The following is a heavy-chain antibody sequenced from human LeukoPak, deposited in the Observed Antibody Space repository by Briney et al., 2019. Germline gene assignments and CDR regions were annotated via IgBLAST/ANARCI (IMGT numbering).Heavy chain of an antibody. CDR2: INPNTGGT. CDR1: RYTFTGYY. Sequence: ASVKVSCKASRYTFTGYYMHWVRQAPGQGLEWMGWINPNTGGTNYAQKFQGRVTMTRDTSINTVYMDLSRLRSDDTAVYYCARTYCDTTACSNWFVPWGQGTLVTVSS. CDR3: ARTYCDTTACSNWFVP. D-gene: IGHD2/OR15-2a*01. J-gene: IGHJ5*02. V-gene: IGHV1-2*02.